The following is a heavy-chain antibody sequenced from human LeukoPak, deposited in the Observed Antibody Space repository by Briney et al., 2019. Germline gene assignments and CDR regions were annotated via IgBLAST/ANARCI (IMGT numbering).Heavy chain of an antibody. V-gene: IGHV2-70*04. D-gene: IGHD5-18*01. CDR2: IDWDDDK. CDR1: GFSLSTSGMR. CDR3: AGLVDTAMYDY. Sequence: SGPTLVKPTQTLTLTCTFSGFSLSTSGMRVSWIRQPPGKALEWLARIDWDDDKFYSTSLKTRLTIPKDTAKNQVVLTMTNMDPVDTATYYCAGLVDTAMYDYGGQGTLVTVSS. J-gene: IGHJ4*02.